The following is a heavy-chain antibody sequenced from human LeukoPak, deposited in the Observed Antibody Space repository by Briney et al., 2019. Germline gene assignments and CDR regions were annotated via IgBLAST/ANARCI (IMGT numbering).Heavy chain of an antibody. J-gene: IGHJ6*02. D-gene: IGHD3-16*01. CDR2: INHSGST. CDR1: GGSFSGYY. Sequence: PSETLSLTCAVYGGSFSGYYWSWIRQPPGKGLEWTGEINHSGSTNYNPSLKSRVTISVDTSKNQFSLKLSSVTAADTAVYYCARLGVGRPYYYYGMDVWGQGTTVTVSS. V-gene: IGHV4-34*01. CDR3: ARLGVGRPYYYYGMDV.